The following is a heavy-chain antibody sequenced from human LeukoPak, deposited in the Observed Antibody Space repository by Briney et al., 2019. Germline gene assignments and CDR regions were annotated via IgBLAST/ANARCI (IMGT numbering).Heavy chain of an antibody. D-gene: IGHD3-10*01. CDR3: AKSVQGGSGSYYNGMVLISDY. V-gene: IGHV3-23*01. CDR1: GLTFSSYA. CDR2: ISGSGGST. Sequence: PGGSLRLSCAASGLTFSSYAMSWVRQAPGKGLEWVSAISGSGGSTYYADSVKGRFTISRDNSKNTLYLQMNSLRAEDTAVYYCAKSVQGGSGSYYNGMVLISDYWGQGTLVTVSS. J-gene: IGHJ4*02.